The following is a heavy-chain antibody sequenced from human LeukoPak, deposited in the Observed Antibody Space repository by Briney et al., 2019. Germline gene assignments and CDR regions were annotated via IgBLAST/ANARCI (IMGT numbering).Heavy chain of an antibody. V-gene: IGHV4-30-2*01. CDR1: GGSISSGGYY. J-gene: IGHJ4*02. CDR3: AREGPYSSIDY. D-gene: IGHD6-13*01. CDR2: IYHSGST. Sequence: KSSQTLSLTCTVSGGSISSGGYYWSWIRQPPGKGLEWIGYIYHSGSTYYNPSLKSRVTISVDRSKNQFSLKLSSVTAADTAVYYCAREGPYSSIDYWGQGTLVTVSS.